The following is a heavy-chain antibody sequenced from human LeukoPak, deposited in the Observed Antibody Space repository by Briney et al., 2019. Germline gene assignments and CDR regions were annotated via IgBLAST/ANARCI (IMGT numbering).Heavy chain of an antibody. CDR3: AKAGRWYGDAHPIYYYYYGMDV. D-gene: IGHD4-17*01. CDR1: GFTFDDYA. CDR2: ISGSGGST. V-gene: IGHV3-23*01. J-gene: IGHJ6*02. Sequence: GGSLRFSCAASGFTFDDYAMHGVRQAPGKGLEWVSAISGSGGSTYYADSVKGRFTISRDNSKNTLYLQMNSLRAEDTAVYYCAKAGRWYGDAHPIYYYYYGMDVWGQGTTVTVSS.